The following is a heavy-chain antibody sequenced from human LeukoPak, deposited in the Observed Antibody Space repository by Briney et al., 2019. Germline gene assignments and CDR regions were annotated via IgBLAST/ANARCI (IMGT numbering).Heavy chain of an antibody. J-gene: IGHJ4*02. CDR2: IRFDGSNK. V-gene: IGHV3-30*02. D-gene: IGHD1-26*01. CDR1: GFTVSGYG. CDR3: AKFNSGSYHYANFDS. Sequence: QPGGSLRLSCAASGFTVSGYGMPGVRQAPGKGLGWGAFIRFDGSNKYYADSVKGRFTISRDNSKNTVYLQMDSLTVDDTAIYFCAKFNSGSYHYANFDSWGQGTLVTVSS.